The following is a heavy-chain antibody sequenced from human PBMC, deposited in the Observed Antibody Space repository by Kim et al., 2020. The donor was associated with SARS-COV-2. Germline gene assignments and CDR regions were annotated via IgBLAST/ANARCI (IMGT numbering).Heavy chain of an antibody. V-gene: IGHV4-31*02. CDR3: ARVVTIFGVVTTSDY. D-gene: IGHD3-3*01. Sequence: PAIKSRVTLSVDTSKNQFSLKLSSVTAADTAVYYCARVVTIFGVVTTSDYWGQGTLVTVSS. J-gene: IGHJ4*02.